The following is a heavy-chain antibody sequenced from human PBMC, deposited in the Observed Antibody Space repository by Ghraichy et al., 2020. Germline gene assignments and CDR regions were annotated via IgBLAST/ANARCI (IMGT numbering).Heavy chain of an antibody. CDR1: GFRFDSFT. V-gene: IGHV3-43*01. Sequence: LSLTCAASGFRFDSFTMHWVRQRPGKSLEWVSLINRNGRTTYYADSVMGRFTVSRDNNKNSLYLQMDTLRLEDTALYFCAKEKDCGGDCYFFDSWGQGTLVTVSS. D-gene: IGHD2-21*02. CDR3: AKEKDCGGDCYFFDS. J-gene: IGHJ4*02. CDR2: INRNGRTT.